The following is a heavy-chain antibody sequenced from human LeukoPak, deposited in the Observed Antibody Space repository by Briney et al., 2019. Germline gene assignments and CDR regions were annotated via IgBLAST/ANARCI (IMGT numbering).Heavy chain of an antibody. CDR1: GGSISSYY. J-gene: IGHJ3*02. D-gene: IGHD2-15*01. V-gene: IGHV4-59*08. CDR3: ARHRYCSGGSCKVLDAFDI. CDR2: IYYSGST. Sequence: SETLSLTCTVSGGSISSYYWSWIRQPPGKGLEWIGYIYYSGSTNYNPSLKSRVTISVDTSKNQFSLRLSSVTAADTAVYYCARHRYCSGGSCKVLDAFDIWGQGTMVTVSS.